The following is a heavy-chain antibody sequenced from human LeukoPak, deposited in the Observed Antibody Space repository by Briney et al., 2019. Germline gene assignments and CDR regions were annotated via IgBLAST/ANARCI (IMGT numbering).Heavy chain of an antibody. V-gene: IGHV4-59*12. J-gene: IGHJ5*02. D-gene: IGHD6-19*01. CDR2: IYYSGST. Sequence: SETLSLTCTVSGGSISTYYWTWIRQPPGKGLEWIGYIYYSGSTNYNPSLKSRVTISVDTSKNQFSLKLSSVTAADTAVYYCARDPSSGWYTGEGWFDPWGQGTLVTVSS. CDR1: GGSISTYY. CDR3: ARDPSSGWYTGEGWFDP.